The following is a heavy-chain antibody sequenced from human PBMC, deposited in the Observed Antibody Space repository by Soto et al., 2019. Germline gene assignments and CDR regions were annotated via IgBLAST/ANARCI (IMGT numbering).Heavy chain of an antibody. J-gene: IGHJ4*02. CDR1: GSSMSSYY. CDR3: ARADPDASVGY. V-gene: IGHV4-59*01. Sequence: SETLSLTCTVAGSSMSSYYWTWPRQSPGRGLEWIGYISYSGSTYYNPSLKSRVTISADTSKNRFSLRMNSMIAADTAVYYCARADPDASVGYWGQGTLVTVSS. CDR2: ISYSGST. D-gene: IGHD2-15*01.